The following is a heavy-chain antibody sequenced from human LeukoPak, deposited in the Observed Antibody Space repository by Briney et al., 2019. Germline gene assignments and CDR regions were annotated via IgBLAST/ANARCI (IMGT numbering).Heavy chain of an antibody. J-gene: IGHJ4*02. CDR1: GGSFSGYY. Sequence: SETLSLTCAVYGGSFSGYYWSWIRQPPGKGLEWIGYIYYSGSTNYNPSLRSRVTISVDTSKNQFSLKLSSVTAADTAVYYCARTAVAGTIDYWGQGTLVTVSS. D-gene: IGHD6-19*01. CDR2: IYYSGST. CDR3: ARTAVAGTIDY. V-gene: IGHV4-59*01.